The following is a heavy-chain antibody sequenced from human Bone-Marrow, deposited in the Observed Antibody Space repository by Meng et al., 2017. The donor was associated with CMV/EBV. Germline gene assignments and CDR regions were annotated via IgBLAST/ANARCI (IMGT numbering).Heavy chain of an antibody. CDR3: ARDRGDV. Sequence: SETLSLTCTASAGSISSSSYYWGWIRQPPGKGLEWIGSIYYSESTNYNPSLKSRVTISVDTSQNQFSLKPSSVTAADTAVYYCARDRGDVWGQGTTVTVSS. CDR1: AGSISSSSYY. V-gene: IGHV4-39*07. CDR2: IYYSEST. J-gene: IGHJ6*02.